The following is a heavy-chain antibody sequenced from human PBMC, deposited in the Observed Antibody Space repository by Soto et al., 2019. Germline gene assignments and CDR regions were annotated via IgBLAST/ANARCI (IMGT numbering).Heavy chain of an antibody. D-gene: IGHD4-17*01. CDR3: ARGVYGDYYYYYYYMDV. Sequence: PSETLSLTCTVSGGSISSYYWSWIRQPPGKGLEWIGYIYYSGSTNYNPSLKSRVTISVDTSKNQFSLKLSSVTAADTAVYYCARGVYGDYYYYYYYMDVWGKGTTLTVSS. CDR1: GGSISSYY. V-gene: IGHV4-59*01. CDR2: IYYSGST. J-gene: IGHJ6*03.